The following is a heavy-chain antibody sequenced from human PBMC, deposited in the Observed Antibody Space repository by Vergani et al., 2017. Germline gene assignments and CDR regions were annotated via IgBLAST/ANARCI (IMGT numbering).Heavy chain of an antibody. CDR1: GFTFSSHA. CDR3: ARDSTSPVGSDY. J-gene: IGHJ4*02. CDR2: IKNTGDST. V-gene: IGHV3-23*01. D-gene: IGHD3-10*01. Sequence: EVQLLQSEGAVVQPGGSLRLSCVASGFTFSSHAMSWVRQGHGQGLEWVSSIKNTGDSTHYADSVKGRFTISRDNSKNTLYLQMNSLRVGDSAIYYCARDSTSPVGSDYWGLGTLVTVSS.